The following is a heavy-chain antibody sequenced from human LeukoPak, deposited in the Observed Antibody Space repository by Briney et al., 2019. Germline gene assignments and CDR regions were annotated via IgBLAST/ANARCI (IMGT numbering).Heavy chain of an antibody. V-gene: IGHV3-74*01. D-gene: IGHD2-2*01. J-gene: IGHJ4*02. CDR3: APQVDCSSTSCQFDY. CDR1: GLIFSNYW. CDR2: INSDGGST. Sequence: GGSLRLSCAASGLIFSNYWMHWVRQAPGKGLVWVSRINSDGGSTSYADSVKGRFTISRDNGKKTLYLQMNSLRPEDTAVYYCAPQVDCSSTSCQFDYWGQGTLVTVSS.